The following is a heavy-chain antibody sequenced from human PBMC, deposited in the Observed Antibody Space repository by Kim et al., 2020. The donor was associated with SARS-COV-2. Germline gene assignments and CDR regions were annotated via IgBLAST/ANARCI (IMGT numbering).Heavy chain of an antibody. CDR3: AAGAGWLIDF. J-gene: IGHJ2*01. V-gene: IGHV3-7*01. D-gene: IGHD5-12*01. Sequence: KNYVDSPKGRFTNSRDNAKSSVSLQMNRLRVEDTAVYYCAAGAGWLIDFWGRGTLVTVSS. CDR2: K.